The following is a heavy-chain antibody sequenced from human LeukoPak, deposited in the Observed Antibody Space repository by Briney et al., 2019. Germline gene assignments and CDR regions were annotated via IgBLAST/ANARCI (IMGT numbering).Heavy chain of an antibody. D-gene: IGHD3-3*01. CDR3: ARDSGGTIFGVVIISDYFQH. Sequence: GGSLRLSCAASGFTFSSYAMHWVRQAPGKGLEWVAVISYDGSNKYYADSVKGRFTISRDNSKNTLYLQMNSLRAEDTAVYYCARDSGGTIFGVVIISDYFQHWGQGTLVTVSS. CDR2: ISYDGSNK. J-gene: IGHJ1*01. CDR1: GFTFSSYA. V-gene: IGHV3-30-3*01.